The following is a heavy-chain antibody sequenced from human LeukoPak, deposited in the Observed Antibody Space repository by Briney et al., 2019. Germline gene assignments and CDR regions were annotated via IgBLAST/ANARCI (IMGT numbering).Heavy chain of an antibody. CDR1: GFTFVSFA. V-gene: IGHV3-23*01. Sequence: PRGSLRLSCAASGFTFVSFAMSWVRQAPGKGPEWVATIDDSGGSTHYADPVKGRFTISGDNSKSTLYLQMNSLRAEGTAVYFCARLYSGSSSWFDYWGQGTLVTVSS. J-gene: IGHJ4*02. CDR2: IDDSGGST. CDR3: ARLYSGSSSWFDY. D-gene: IGHD1-26*01.